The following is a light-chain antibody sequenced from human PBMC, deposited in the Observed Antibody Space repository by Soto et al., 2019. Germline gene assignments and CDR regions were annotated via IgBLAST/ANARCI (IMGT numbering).Light chain of an antibody. CDR1: SSDVGNNNH. CDR3: TSYTSSRTYV. J-gene: IGLJ1*01. V-gene: IGLV2-14*02. Sequence: QSVLTQPASVSGSPGQSITVSCTGTSSDVGNNNHVCWYQQHPGKAHKLIIYEVDKRPSGVSSRFSGSKSGNTASLTISGLRAEDEADYSCTSYTSSRTYVFGIGTKVTVL. CDR2: EVD.